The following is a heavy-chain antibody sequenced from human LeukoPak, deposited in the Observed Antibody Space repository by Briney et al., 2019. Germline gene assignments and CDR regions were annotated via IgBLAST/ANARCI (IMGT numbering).Heavy chain of an antibody. J-gene: IGHJ5*02. V-gene: IGHV1-69*13. CDR2: IIPIFGTA. CDR1: GGTFSSYA. CDR3: ARSVLIPHNWFDP. D-gene: IGHD2-2*02. Sequence: ASVKVSCKASGGTFSSYAISWVRQAPGQGLEWMGGIIPIFGTANYAQKFQGRVTITADESTSTAYMELSSLRSEDTAVYYCARSVLIPHNWFDPWGQGTLVTVSS.